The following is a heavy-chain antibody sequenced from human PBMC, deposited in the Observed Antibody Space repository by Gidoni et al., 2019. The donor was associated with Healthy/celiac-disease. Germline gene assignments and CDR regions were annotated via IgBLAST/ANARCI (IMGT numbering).Heavy chain of an antibody. CDR2: ISGSCGST. CDR3: ASPPSRGYSYDGDAFDI. V-gene: IGHV3-23*01. J-gene: IGHJ3*02. CDR1: VFTLSIYA. D-gene: IGHD5-18*01. Sequence: EVQLLESGGGLVQHGGSLRLSCAASVFTLSIYAMSGVRQAPGKGLEWVSAISGSCGSTYYADSVKGRFTISRDNAKNTLYLQMNSLRAEDTAVYYCASPPSRGYSYDGDAFDIWGQGTMVTVSS.